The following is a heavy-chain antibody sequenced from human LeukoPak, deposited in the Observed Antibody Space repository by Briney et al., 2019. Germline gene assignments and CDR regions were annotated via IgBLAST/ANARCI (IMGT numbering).Heavy chain of an antibody. Sequence: GGSLRLSCAASGFTFSSYAMSWVRQAPGKGLEWASAISGSGVSTYYADSVKGRFTISRDKSKSTLYPHMNGLRAEDTAVYYCAKDGSITGTTAYYWYFDLWGRGTLVTVSS. D-gene: IGHD1-7*01. J-gene: IGHJ2*01. CDR2: ISGSGVST. V-gene: IGHV3-23*01. CDR1: GFTFSSYA. CDR3: AKDGSITGTTAYYWYFDL.